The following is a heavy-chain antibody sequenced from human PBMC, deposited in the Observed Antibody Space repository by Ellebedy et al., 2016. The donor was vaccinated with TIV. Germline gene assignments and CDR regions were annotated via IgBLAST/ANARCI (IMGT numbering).Heavy chain of an antibody. CDR1: EFTVGSNY. V-gene: IGHV3-66*01. CDR3: ATESFNDVDLKIWGVFNM. CDR2: ISTGLST. D-gene: IGHD1-1*01. J-gene: IGHJ3*02. Sequence: GGSLRLSCAASEFTVGSNYMSWVRQAPGRGLEWVSVISTGLSTHYADSVQVRFTVSRDDSKNTLHLQMHSLRAEDTAVYYCATESFNDVDLKIWGVFNMWGQGTMVTVSS.